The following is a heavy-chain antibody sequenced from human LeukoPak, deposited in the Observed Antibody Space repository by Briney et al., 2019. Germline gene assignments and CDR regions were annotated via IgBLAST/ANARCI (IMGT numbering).Heavy chain of an antibody. V-gene: IGHV3-23*01. CDR3: ARNLIAARQVADY. CDR2: ISGSGGST. CDR1: GFTFSSYA. Sequence: GGSLRLSCAASGFTFSSYAMSWVRQAPGKGLEWVSAISGSGGSTYYADSVKGRFTISRDNSKNTLYLQMSSLRAEDTAVYYCARNLIAARQVADYWGQGTLVTVSS. D-gene: IGHD6-6*01. J-gene: IGHJ4*02.